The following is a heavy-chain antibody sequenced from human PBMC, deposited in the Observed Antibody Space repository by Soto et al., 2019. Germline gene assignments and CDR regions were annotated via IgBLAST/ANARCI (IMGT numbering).Heavy chain of an antibody. CDR3: ARNDGGPSDN. J-gene: IGHJ4*02. D-gene: IGHD4-17*01. V-gene: IGHV4-39*01. CDR2: IYYSGST. CDR1: GGSVSSSSYY. Sequence: QLQLQESGPGLVKPSETLSLTCTVSGGSVSSSSYYWGWSRQPPGKGLECIGSIYYSGSTYYNPSLKSRLTIFVDTSKNQFSLKLSSVTAADTAVYYCARNDGGPSDNWGQGTLVTVSS.